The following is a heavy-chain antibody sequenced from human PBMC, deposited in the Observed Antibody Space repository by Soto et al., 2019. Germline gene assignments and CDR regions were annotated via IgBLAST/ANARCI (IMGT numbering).Heavy chain of an antibody. CDR2: IIPIFGTA. CDR1: GGTLSSYA. V-gene: IGHV1-69*06. CDR3: AREMWLLRAYYFDY. D-gene: IGHD3-22*01. J-gene: IGHJ4*02. Sequence: QVQLVQSGAEVKKPGSSGKVSCKASGGTLSSYAISWVRQAPGQGLEWMGGIIPIFGTANYAQKFQGRVTITADKSTSTAYMELSSLRSEDTAVYYCAREMWLLRAYYFDYWGQGPLVTVSS.